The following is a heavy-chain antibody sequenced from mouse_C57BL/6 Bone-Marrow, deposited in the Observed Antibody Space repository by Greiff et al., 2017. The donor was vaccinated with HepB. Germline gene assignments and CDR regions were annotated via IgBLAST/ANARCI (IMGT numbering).Heavy chain of an antibody. V-gene: IGHV5-9*01. CDR1: GFTFSSYT. D-gene: IGHD2-4*01. Sequence: EVQLQESGGGLVKPGGSLKLSCAASGFTFSSYTMSWVRQTPEKRLEWVATISGGGGNTYYPDSVKGRFTISRDNAKNTLYLQMSSLRSEDTALYYCARRGVYDYDGYYFDYWGQGTTLTVSS. CDR2: ISGGGGNT. CDR3: ARRGVYDYDGYYFDY. J-gene: IGHJ2*01.